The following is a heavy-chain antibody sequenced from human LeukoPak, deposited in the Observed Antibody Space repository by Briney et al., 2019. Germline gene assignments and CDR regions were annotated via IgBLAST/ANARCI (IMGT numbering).Heavy chain of an antibody. J-gene: IGHJ4*02. CDR1: GFTFSTFW. V-gene: IGHV3-74*01. CDR3: ARGGRGPDF. Sequence: GAMRLSCATSGFTFSTFWMHWVRQAPGKGLVWVSRINSDGSSTNYADSVKGRFTISRDNAKNTPYLQMSGLRVEDTAVYYCARGGRGPDFWGQGTLVTVSS. CDR2: INSDGSST. D-gene: IGHD3/OR15-3a*01.